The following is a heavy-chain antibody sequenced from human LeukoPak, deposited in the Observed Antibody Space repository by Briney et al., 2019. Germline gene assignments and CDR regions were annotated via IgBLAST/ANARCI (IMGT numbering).Heavy chain of an antibody. D-gene: IGHD2-2*01. Sequence: GGSLRLSCAASGFTFSSYSMNGVRQAPGKGLEWVSSISSSSSYIYYADSVKGRFTISRDNAKNSLYLQMNSLRAEDTAVYYCARGRCSSTSCYPVYYYYYYGMDVWGQGTTVTVSS. CDR1: GFTFSSYS. J-gene: IGHJ6*02. CDR2: ISSSSSYI. CDR3: ARGRCSSTSCYPVYYYYYYGMDV. V-gene: IGHV3-21*01.